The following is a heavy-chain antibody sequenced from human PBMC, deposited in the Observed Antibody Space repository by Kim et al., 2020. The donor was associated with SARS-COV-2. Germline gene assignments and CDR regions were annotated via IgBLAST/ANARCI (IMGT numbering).Heavy chain of an antibody. J-gene: IGHJ4*02. Sequence: VSVKSRITINPDTSKNQFSLQLNSVTPEDTAVYYCARDPFWSGYYTFFDYWGQGTLVTVSS. CDR3: ARDPFWSGYYTFFDY. V-gene: IGHV6-1*01. D-gene: IGHD3-3*01.